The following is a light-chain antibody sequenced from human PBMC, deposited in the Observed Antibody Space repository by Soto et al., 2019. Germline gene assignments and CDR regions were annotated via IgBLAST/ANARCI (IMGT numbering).Light chain of an antibody. CDR2: EVS. J-gene: IGLJ1*01. CDR1: SSDVGGYNY. CDR3: NSYTSSSTLYV. V-gene: IGLV2-14*01. Sequence: QCALTHPASVAGSPGQSITISCTGTSSDVGGYNYVSWYQQHPGKAPKLMIYEVSNRPSGVSNRFSGSKSGNTASLTISGLQAEDEADYYCNSYTSSSTLYVFGTGTKVTV.